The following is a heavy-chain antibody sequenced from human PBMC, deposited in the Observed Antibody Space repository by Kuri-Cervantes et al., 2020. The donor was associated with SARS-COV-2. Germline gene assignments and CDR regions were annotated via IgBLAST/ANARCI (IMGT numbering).Heavy chain of an antibody. J-gene: IGHJ6*03. CDR1: GGSFSGYK. V-gene: IGHV4-34*01. Sequence: SETLSLTCTVYGGSFSGYKWNWIRQSPGKGLEWIGEINHSGSTNYNPSLKSRVTISVDTSKNQFSLKLSSVTAADTAVYFCARGQGVAVPVALLVFLGSYMDVWGKGTTVTVSS. D-gene: IGHD2-15*01. CDR3: ARGQGVAVPVALLVFLGSYMDV. CDR2: INHSGST.